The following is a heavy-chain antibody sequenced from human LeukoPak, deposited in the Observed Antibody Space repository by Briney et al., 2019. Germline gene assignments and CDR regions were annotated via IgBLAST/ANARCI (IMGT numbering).Heavy chain of an antibody. V-gene: IGHV6-1*01. D-gene: IGHD6-6*01. CDR1: GDSVSSYSAT. Sequence: SQTLSLTCAISGDSVSSYSATWNWIRQSPLRGLEGLGRTYYRSQWNNDYAASVKSRIDINPETSKNQFSLQLNSVTPEDTAVYYCARGRGSSAGFDYWGQGTLVTVSS. CDR2: TYYRSQWNN. CDR3: ARGRGSSAGFDY. J-gene: IGHJ4*02.